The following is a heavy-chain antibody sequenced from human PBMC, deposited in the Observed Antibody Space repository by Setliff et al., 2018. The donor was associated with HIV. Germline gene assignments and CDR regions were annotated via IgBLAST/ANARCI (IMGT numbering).Heavy chain of an antibody. CDR3: AIWITTPTKVVFYI. J-gene: IGHJ3*02. CDR1: GVSISNGIYY. D-gene: IGHD3-22*01. CDR2: IFHTGSA. Sequence: PSETMSLTCTVSGVSISNGIYYWVWIRQPPGKGLEWIGCIFHTGSAHYNPPLRSRVTISVDTSKNQFSMKLHSVTAADTTVYYCAIWITTPTKVVFYIWVQGTVVTVSS. V-gene: IGHV4-39*01.